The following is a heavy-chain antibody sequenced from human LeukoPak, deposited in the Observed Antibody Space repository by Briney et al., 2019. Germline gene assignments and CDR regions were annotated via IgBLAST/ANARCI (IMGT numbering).Heavy chain of an antibody. D-gene: IGHD3-22*01. CDR1: GYTFTSSG. CDR3: ARDEARYSSGYFPNWPDA. J-gene: IGHJ5*02. V-gene: IGHV1-18*01. Sequence: GASVNVSCKASGYTFTSSGVSCVRQAPGQGLEWMGWISGYNGNTHYAHNLQGRVTMTTDTSTSTAYMELRSLRSDDTAAYYCARDEARYSSGYFPNWPDAWGQGCLVTVSS. CDR2: ISGYNGNT.